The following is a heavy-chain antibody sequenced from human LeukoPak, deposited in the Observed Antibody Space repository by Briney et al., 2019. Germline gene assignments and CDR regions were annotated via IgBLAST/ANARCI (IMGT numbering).Heavy chain of an antibody. CDR3: AGPYYYDSSAYYEPFDY. J-gene: IGHJ4*02. Sequence: SETLSLTCSVSGGAISSGSYYWGWIRQPPGKGLEWIGSIYYSGSAYYNPSLKSRLTISVDTSKNQFSLKLSSVTAADTAVYYCAGPYYYDSSAYYEPFDYWGQGALVAVSS. CDR1: GGAISSGSYY. CDR2: IYYSGSA. V-gene: IGHV4-39*01. D-gene: IGHD3-22*01.